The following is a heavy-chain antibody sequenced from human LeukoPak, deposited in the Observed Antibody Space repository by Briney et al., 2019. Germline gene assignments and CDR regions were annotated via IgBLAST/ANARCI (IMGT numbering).Heavy chain of an antibody. CDR2: IYTSGST. Sequence: PSETLSLTCTVSGGSISSGSYYWSWIRQPAGKGLEWIGRIYTSGSTNYNPSLKSRVTISVDTSKNQFSLKLSSVTAADTAVYYCAGTPLLEWLPHFDYWGQGTLVTVSS. CDR1: GGSISSGSYY. CDR3: AGTPLLEWLPHFDY. J-gene: IGHJ4*02. V-gene: IGHV4-61*02. D-gene: IGHD3-3*01.